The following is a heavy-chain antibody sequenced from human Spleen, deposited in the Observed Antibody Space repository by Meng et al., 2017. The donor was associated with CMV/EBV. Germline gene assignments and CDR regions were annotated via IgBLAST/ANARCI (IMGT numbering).Heavy chain of an antibody. CDR1: GGFFSSFY. J-gene: IGHJ4*02. V-gene: IGHV4-34*01. Sequence: QVKRQEWCAGLLKPSETLSLPCAVYGGFFSSFYWHWIRQPPGKGLEWIGEINHSGSTNYNPSLKNRVTISVDTSKNQFSLKLSSVTAADTAVYYCARSDGRIAPGHYWGQGTLVTVSS. CDR2: INHSGST. D-gene: IGHD5-18*01. CDR3: ARSDGRIAPGHY.